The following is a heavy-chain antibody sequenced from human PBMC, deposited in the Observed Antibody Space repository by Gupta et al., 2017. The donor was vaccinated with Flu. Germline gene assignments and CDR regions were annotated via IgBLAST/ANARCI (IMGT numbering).Heavy chain of an antibody. CDR1: GFTFDEHG. CDR2: ISWNSFGK. Sequence: EVQLAESGGDLVQPGGSLRLSCAASGFTFDEHGMHWVRQAPGKGLEWVAHISWNSFGKDYADSVKGRFTISRDNAKNSVYLQMNSLSSEDTAMYYCVKGASNAYYMDVWGKGTTVTVSS. V-gene: IGHV3-9*01. J-gene: IGHJ6*03. CDR3: VKGASNAYYMDV.